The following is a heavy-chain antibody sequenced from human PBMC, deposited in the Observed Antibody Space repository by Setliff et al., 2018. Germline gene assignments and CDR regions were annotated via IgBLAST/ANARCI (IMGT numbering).Heavy chain of an antibody. Sequence: ASVKVSCKASGYTFTSHYMHWVRQAPGLGLEWMGTINPSSGRTSYAQKFQGRVTMTRDTSTSTVYMDMSSLRSEDTAVYYCARESALRGYYYDSSGKDYWGQGTLVTVSS. CDR1: GYTFTSHY. V-gene: IGHV1-46*01. CDR2: INPSSGRT. J-gene: IGHJ4*02. D-gene: IGHD3-22*01. CDR3: ARESALRGYYYDSSGKDY.